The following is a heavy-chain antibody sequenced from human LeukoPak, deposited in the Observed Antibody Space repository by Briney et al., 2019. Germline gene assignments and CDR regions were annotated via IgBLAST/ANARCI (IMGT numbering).Heavy chain of an antibody. J-gene: IGHJ3*02. Sequence: ASVKVSCKASGYTFPRYGISWVRQAPGQGLEWMAGISAYNGNTDYAQKLQGRVTMTTDTSTSTAYMELRSLRSDDTAVYYCARARYLTGSRDDAFDIWGQGTVVTVSS. CDR1: GYTFPRYG. V-gene: IGHV1-18*01. D-gene: IGHD1-26*01. CDR3: ARARYLTGSRDDAFDI. CDR2: ISAYNGNT.